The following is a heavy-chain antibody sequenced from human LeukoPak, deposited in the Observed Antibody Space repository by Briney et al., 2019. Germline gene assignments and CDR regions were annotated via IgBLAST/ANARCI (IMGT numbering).Heavy chain of an antibody. J-gene: IGHJ4*02. CDR3: VRSAFHAGSGNYYDY. CDR1: GFTFSNYW. CDR2: IDNAGSIT. Sequence: GGSLRLSCAASGFTFSNYWIHWVRQAPGKGLVWVSRIDNAGSITTYADSVKGRFTTSRDNAENTLYLQMNSLRVEDTAVYYCVRSAFHAGSGNYYDYWGQGTLVTVSS. D-gene: IGHD3-22*01. V-gene: IGHV3-74*03.